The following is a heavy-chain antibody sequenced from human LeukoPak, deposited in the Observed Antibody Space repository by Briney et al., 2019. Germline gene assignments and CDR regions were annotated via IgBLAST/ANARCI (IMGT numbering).Heavy chain of an antibody. Sequence: SETLSLTCTVSGGSISSYYWSWIRQPPGKGLEWIGYIYYSGSTNYNPSLKSRVTISVDTSKNQFSLKLSSVTAADTAVYYCARRSGAVTTFDYWGQGTLVTVSS. V-gene: IGHV4-59*01. J-gene: IGHJ4*02. D-gene: IGHD4-17*01. CDR3: ARRSGAVTTFDY. CDR2: IYYSGST. CDR1: GGSISSYY.